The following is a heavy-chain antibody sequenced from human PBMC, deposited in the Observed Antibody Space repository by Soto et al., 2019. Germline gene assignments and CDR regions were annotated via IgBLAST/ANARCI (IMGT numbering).Heavy chain of an antibody. Sequence: SETLSLTCAVYGGSFSGYYWSWIRQPPGKGLEWIGEINHSGSTNYNPSLKSRVTISVDTSKNQFSLKLSSVTAADTAVYYCARGLVSPVYSSGWYRGNYYYYGMDVWGQGTTVTVS. CDR3: ARGLVSPVYSSGWYRGNYYYYGMDV. D-gene: IGHD6-19*01. V-gene: IGHV4-34*01. J-gene: IGHJ6*02. CDR2: INHSGST. CDR1: GGSFSGYY.